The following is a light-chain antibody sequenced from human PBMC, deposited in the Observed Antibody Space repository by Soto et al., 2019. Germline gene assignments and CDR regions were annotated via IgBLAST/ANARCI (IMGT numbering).Light chain of an antibody. CDR2: GAS. Sequence: EIEMTQSPATLSVSPGERATLSCRASQSVSSNLAWYQQKPGQAPRLLIYGASTRPTGIPARFSGSGSGTELTLTISSLQSEDFAVYYCQQYNNWPPWTFGQGTKVEIK. J-gene: IGKJ1*01. CDR1: QSVSSN. V-gene: IGKV3-15*01. CDR3: QQYNNWPPWT.